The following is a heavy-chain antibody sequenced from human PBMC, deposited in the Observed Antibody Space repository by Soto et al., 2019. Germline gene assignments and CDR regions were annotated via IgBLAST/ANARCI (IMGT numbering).Heavy chain of an antibody. V-gene: IGHV4-61*03. CDR3: AGEPVTYGSGIPYYYYYGMDV. Sequence: SETLSLTCTVSGVSVSSASYYWSWIRQPPGKGLEWLGYIYYTGSTKYNPSLKTRVTISVDTPRNHFSLSLTSVSAADTAVYYCAGEPVTYGSGIPYYYYYGMDVWGQGTTVTVS. D-gene: IGHD3-10*01. J-gene: IGHJ6*02. CDR2: IYYTGST. CDR1: GVSVSSASYY.